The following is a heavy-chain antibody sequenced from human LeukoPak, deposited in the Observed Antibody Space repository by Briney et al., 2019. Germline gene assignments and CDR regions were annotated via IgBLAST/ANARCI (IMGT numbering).Heavy chain of an antibody. CDR3: VRDLADYYDSSRHYEGY. J-gene: IGHJ4*02. V-gene: IGHV3-21*01. D-gene: IGHD3-22*01. CDR1: GFTFSSYS. Sequence: GGSLRLSCAASGFTFSSYSMNWVRQAPGKGLEWVSSISSSSSYIYYADSVKGRFTISRDNAKNSLYLQMNSLRAEDTAVYYCVRDLADYYDSSRHYEGYWGQGTLVTVSS. CDR2: ISSSSSYI.